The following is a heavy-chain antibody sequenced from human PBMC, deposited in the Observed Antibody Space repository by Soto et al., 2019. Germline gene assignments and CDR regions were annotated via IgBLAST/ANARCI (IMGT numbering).Heavy chain of an antibody. J-gene: IGHJ4*02. D-gene: IGHD4-17*01. Sequence: QVQLVESGGGVVQPGRSLRLSCAASGFTFSSYAMHWVRQAPGKGLEWVAVISYDGSNKYYADSVKGRFTISRDNSKNPLYLQMNSLRAEDTAVYYCARDNDSSYGDYVGWYFDCWGQGTLVTVSS. CDR1: GFTFSSYA. CDR2: ISYDGSNK. CDR3: ARDNDSSYGDYVGWYFDC. V-gene: IGHV3-30-3*01.